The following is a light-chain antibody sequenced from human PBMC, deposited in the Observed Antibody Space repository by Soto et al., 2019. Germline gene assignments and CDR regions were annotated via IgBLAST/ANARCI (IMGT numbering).Light chain of an antibody. CDR3: QQYTNWSPIT. J-gene: IGKJ5*01. CDR2: GAS. CDR1: QSVSSN. Sequence: EIVMTQSTATLSVSPGERATLSCRASQSVSSNLAWYQQKPGQAPRLLIYGASTRSTGIPARFSGSGSGTAFTLTISSLQSEDFAVYYCQQYTNWSPITFGQGTRLEIK. V-gene: IGKV3-15*01.